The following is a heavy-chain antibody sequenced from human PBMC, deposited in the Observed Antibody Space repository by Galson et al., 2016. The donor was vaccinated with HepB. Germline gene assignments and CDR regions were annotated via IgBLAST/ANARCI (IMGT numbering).Heavy chain of an antibody. V-gene: IGHV3-23*01. J-gene: IGHJ4*02. CDR1: GPGFKAYG. CDR2: IDGEGQTT. CDR3: AIGATGATWRN. D-gene: IGHD1-26*01. Sequence: SLRLSCAVSGPGFKAYGMSWVRQAPGKGLHWVADIDGEGQTTHHADSVKGRFTMSRDNSKDTVYWEMLELRVEDTAIYSCAIGATGATWRNWGRGTLVTVSS.